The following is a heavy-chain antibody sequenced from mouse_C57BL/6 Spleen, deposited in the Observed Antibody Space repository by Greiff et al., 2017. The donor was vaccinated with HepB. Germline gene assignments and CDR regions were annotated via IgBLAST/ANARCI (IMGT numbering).Heavy chain of an antibody. Sequence: QVQLQHSGAELVRPGTSVKVSCKASGYAFTNYLIEWVKQRPGQGLEWIGVINPGSGGTNYNEKFKGKATLTADKSSSTAYMQLSSLTSEDSAVYFCARSAYGYFDYWGQGTTLTVSS. CDR2: INPGSGGT. V-gene: IGHV1-54*01. J-gene: IGHJ2*01. D-gene: IGHD1-1*01. CDR1: GYAFTNYL. CDR3: ARSAYGYFDY.